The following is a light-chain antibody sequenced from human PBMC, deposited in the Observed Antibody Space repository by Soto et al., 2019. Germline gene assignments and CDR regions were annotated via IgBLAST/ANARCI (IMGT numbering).Light chain of an antibody. CDR3: SSYTSASTLLYL. CDR1: SSDVGGYNY. V-gene: IGLV2-14*01. CDR2: GVT. J-gene: IGLJ1*01. Sequence: QSALTQPASVSGSPGQSITISCTGTSSDVGGYNYVSWYQQHPGIAPKLLIYGVTNRPSGFSTRFSGSKSGNTASLTISGLKAEDEADYHCSSYTSASTLLYLFGTGTKLTVL.